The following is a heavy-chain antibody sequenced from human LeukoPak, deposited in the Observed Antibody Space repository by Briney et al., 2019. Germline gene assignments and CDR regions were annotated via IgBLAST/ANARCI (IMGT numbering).Heavy chain of an antibody. V-gene: IGHV3-23*01. CDR2: ISGSGGST. Sequence: PGGSLRLSCTASGFAFTSYALSWVRQAPGKRLEWVSAISGSGGSTYYADSVKGRFTISRDNFKNTLYLQMNSLRAEDTAVYYCAKNNILTGYDLYYFDYWGKGTLVTVS. CDR3: AKNNILTGYDLYYFDY. J-gene: IGHJ4*02. CDR1: GFAFTSYA. D-gene: IGHD3-9*01.